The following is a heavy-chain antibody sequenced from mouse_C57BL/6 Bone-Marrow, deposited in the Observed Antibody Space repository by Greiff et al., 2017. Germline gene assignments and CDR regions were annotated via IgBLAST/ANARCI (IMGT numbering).Heavy chain of an antibody. Sequence: VQLQQSVAELVRPGASVKLSCTASGFNIKNTYMHWVQQRPDQGLEWIGRIDPANGNTKYAPKFQGKATITADTSSNTAYLQLSSLTSEDTAIYYCASPITTVVATPFAYWGQGTLVTVSA. CDR1: GFNIKNTY. J-gene: IGHJ3*01. CDR3: ASPITTVVATPFAY. D-gene: IGHD1-1*01. V-gene: IGHV14-3*01. CDR2: IDPANGNT.